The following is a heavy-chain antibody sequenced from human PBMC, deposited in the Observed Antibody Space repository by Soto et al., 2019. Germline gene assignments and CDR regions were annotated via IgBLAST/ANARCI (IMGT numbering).Heavy chain of an antibody. CDR2: INAGNGDT. CDR1: GYTFFTYP. Sequence: GASVKVSCKASGYTFFTYPMHWVRQAPGQRLEWMGWINAGNGDTKYSQKFQGRLTMTADESTSTVYMELSSLRSDDTAVYYCAREDKPGGYTPPGTSGFDSWGQGTLVTVSS. D-gene: IGHD5-12*01. CDR3: AREDKPGGYTPPGTSGFDS. J-gene: IGHJ4*02. V-gene: IGHV1-3*01.